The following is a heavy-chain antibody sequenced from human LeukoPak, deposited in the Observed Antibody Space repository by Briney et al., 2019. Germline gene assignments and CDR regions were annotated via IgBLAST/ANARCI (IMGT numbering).Heavy chain of an antibody. V-gene: IGHV3-48*04. Sequence: GGSLRLSCAASGFTFSSYSMNWVRQAPGKGLEWVSYISSSSSTIYYADSVKGRFTISRDNAKNSLYLQMNSLRAEDTAVYYCARAHGDYSKYYYYYMDVWGKGTTVTVSS. CDR3: ARAHGDYSKYYYYYMDV. CDR1: GFTFSSYS. CDR2: ISSSSSTI. D-gene: IGHD4-17*01. J-gene: IGHJ6*03.